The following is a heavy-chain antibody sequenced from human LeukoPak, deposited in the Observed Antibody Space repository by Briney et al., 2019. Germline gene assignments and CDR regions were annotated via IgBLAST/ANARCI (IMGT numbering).Heavy chain of an antibody. CDR3: ARDDADDATIWSRSVY. J-gene: IGHJ4*02. CDR2: ISSSGSTI. V-gene: IGHV3-48*03. CDR1: GFTFSSYE. Sequence: GGSLRLSCAASGFTFSSYEMNWGRQAPGKGLEWVSYISSSGSTIYYADSVKGRFTISRDNAKNSLYLQMNSLRAEDTAVYYCARDDADDATIWSRSVYWGQGTLVTVSS. D-gene: IGHD5-12*01.